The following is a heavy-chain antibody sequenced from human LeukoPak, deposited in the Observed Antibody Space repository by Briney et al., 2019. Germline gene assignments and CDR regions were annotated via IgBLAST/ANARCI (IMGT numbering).Heavy chain of an antibody. CDR3: ARDLGPGGDNWFDP. V-gene: IGHV3-48*01. CDR2: ISNSSSTI. D-gene: IGHD3-16*01. J-gene: IGHJ5*02. Sequence: GGSLRLSCAASGFTFSSYSMNWVRQAPGKGLEWVSYISNSSSTIYYADSVKGRFTISRDNAKNSLYLQMNSLRAEDTAVYYCARDLGPGGDNWFDPWGQGTLVTVSS. CDR1: GFTFSSYS.